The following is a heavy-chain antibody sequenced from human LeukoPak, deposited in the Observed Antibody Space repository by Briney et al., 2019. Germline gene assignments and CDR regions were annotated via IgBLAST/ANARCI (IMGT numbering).Heavy chain of an antibody. V-gene: IGHV4-59*08. CDR3: ARLAYAFDI. CDR2: IYYSGST. CDR1: GGSISSYY. Sequence: SETLSLTCTVSGGSISSYYWSWIRQPPGKGLEWIGYIYYSGSTNYNPSLKGRVTISVDTSKNQFSLKLSSVTAADTAVYYCARLAYAFDIWGQGTMVTVSS. J-gene: IGHJ3*02.